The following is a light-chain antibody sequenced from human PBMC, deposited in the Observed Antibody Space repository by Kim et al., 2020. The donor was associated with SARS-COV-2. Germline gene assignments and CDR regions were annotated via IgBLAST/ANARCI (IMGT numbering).Light chain of an antibody. V-gene: IGKV1-16*02. CDR3: QQYVNYPHT. J-gene: IGKJ2*01. Sequence: SASGRTLVTVACPASQAISYSLTCIQQKPRKAPKSLIYAASTLQSLVPSKFSGSGSGTYFTLTISSLQPEDSATYYCQQYVNYPHTFGQGTKLEI. CDR1: QAISYS. CDR2: AAS.